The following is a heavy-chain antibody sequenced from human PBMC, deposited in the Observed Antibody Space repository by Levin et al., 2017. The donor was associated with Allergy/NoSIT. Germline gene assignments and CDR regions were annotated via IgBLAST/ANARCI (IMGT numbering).Heavy chain of an antibody. J-gene: IGHJ4*02. CDR2: IYPGDSDT. Sequence: GESLKISCEASGYSFDTFWIAWVRQRPGKGLEWVGIIYPGDSDTSYSPSFQGQVTISTDRSITTAYLQWNSLKASDTGIYYCARLPNIKTQTSFFDYWGQGTPVTVSS. CDR3: ARLPNIKTQTSFFDY. V-gene: IGHV5-51*01. D-gene: IGHD1-14*01. CDR1: GYSFDTFW.